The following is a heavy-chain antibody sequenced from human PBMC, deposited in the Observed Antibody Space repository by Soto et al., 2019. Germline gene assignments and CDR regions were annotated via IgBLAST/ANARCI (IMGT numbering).Heavy chain of an antibody. Sequence: GGSLRLSCAASGFTFSGSAMHWVRQASGKGLEWVGRIRSKANSYATAYAASVKGRFTISRDDSKNTAYLQMNSLKTEDTAVYYCTRPDSYYYYGMDVWGQGTTVTVSS. CDR1: GFTFSGSA. V-gene: IGHV3-73*01. CDR2: IRSKANSYAT. J-gene: IGHJ6*02. CDR3: TRPDSYYYYGMDV.